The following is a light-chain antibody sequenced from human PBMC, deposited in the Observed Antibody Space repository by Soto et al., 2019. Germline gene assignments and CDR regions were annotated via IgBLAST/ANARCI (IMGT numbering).Light chain of an antibody. CDR3: SSYTSNNTLV. CDR1: SSDVGGFNF. V-gene: IGLV2-14*03. J-gene: IGLJ2*01. Sequence: QSALTQPASVSRSPGQSIAISCTGTSSDVGGFNFVSWYQQHPGKAPNLMIYDVSNRPSGVSPRFSGSKSGNTASLTISGLQAEDEADYYCSSYTSNNTLVFGGGTQLTVL. CDR2: DVS.